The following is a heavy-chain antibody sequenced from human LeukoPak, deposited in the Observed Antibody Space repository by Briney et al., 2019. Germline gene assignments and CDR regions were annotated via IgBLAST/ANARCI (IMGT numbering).Heavy chain of an antibody. CDR3: ARDSARGSSSGSYLDY. CDR2: ITYDGSNK. CDR1: GFTFSSYA. J-gene: IGHJ4*02. V-gene: IGHV3-30*04. Sequence: GGSLRLSCAASGFTFSSYAMHWVRQAPGKGLEWVAVITYDGSNKYYADSVKGRFTISRDNSKNTLYLQMNSLRAEDTAVYYCARDSARGSSSGSYLDYWGQGTLVTVSS. D-gene: IGHD3-10*01.